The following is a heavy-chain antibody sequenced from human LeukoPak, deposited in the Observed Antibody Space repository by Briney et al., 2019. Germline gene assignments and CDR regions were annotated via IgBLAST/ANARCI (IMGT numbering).Heavy chain of an antibody. CDR3: ARTPSIAASPLFDY. Sequence: PGGSLRLCCAAPGFTFSSYAMPWVPQAPGKGLEWVAVISYDGSNKYYADAVKGRFTISRDNSKNTLYLQMNSLRAEDTAVYYCARTPSIAASPLFDYWGQGTLVTVSS. CDR2: ISYDGSNK. D-gene: IGHD6-6*01. V-gene: IGHV3-30-3*01. J-gene: IGHJ4*02. CDR1: GFTFSSYA.